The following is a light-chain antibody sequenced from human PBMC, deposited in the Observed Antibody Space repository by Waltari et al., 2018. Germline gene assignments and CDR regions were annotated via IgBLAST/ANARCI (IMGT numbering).Light chain of an antibody. CDR3: QKYVNLPAT. J-gene: IGKJ1*01. CDR1: QSVGRY. Sequence: EIVFTHSPGTLSFSPGEIATLSCRASQSVGRYLACYQQKPGQAPRLLIYDASTRATGIPDRFSGSGSGTDFSLTISRLESEDFAVYYCQKYVNLPATFGQGTKVEIK. CDR2: DAS. V-gene: IGKV3-20*01.